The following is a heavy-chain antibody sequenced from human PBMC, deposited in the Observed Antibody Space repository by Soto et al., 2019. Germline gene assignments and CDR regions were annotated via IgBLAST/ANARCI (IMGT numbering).Heavy chain of an antibody. J-gene: IGHJ3*02. Sequence: GGSLRLSCAASGSTVGSYAMSWVRQAPGKGLEWVSSLSRGDGATYFADSVKGRFTIARDNSKNTLYLQMNSLRAEDTAVYYCAKVVVITRLHAFDIWGQGTMVTVSS. CDR3: AKVVVITRLHAFDI. D-gene: IGHD3-22*01. CDR2: LSRGDGAT. CDR1: GSTVGSYA. V-gene: IGHV3-23*01.